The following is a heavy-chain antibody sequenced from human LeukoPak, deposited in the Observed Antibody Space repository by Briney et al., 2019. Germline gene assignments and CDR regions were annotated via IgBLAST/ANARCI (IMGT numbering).Heavy chain of an antibody. CDR2: IWYDGSNK. J-gene: IGHJ6*02. CDR3: ARPYYSNYYYYGMDV. V-gene: IGHV3-33*01. CDR1: GFTFSSYG. D-gene: IGHD4-11*01. Sequence: GGSLRLSCAASGFTFSSYGMHWVRQAPGKGLEWVGVIWYDGSNKYYADSVKGRFTISRDNSKNTLYLQMNSLRDEDTAVYYCARPYYSNYYYYGMDVWGQGTTVTVSS.